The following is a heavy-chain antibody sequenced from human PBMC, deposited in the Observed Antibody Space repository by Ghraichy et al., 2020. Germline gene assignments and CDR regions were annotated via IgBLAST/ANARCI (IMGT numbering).Heavy chain of an antibody. CDR1: GYTFTGYY. Sequence: ASVKVSCKASGYTFTGYYLHWVRQAPGQGLEWMGWINPNSGDTSYPQKFQGWVTMTRDTSISTAYMELSRLKSDDTALYYCARGGLSWYAAFDYWGQGTLVTVSS. CDR2: INPNSGDT. V-gene: IGHV1-2*04. J-gene: IGHJ4*02. D-gene: IGHD6-13*01. CDR3: ARGGLSWYAAFDY.